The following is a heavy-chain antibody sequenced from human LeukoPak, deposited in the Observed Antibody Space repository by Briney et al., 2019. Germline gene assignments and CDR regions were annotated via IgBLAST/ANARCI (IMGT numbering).Heavy chain of an antibody. CDR2: IRYDGSNT. CDR1: GFTFSSYG. J-gene: IGHJ4*02. V-gene: IGHV3-30*02. Sequence: GGSLRLSCAASGFTFSSYGIHWVRQAPSKGLEWVAFIRYDGSNTYYADSVKGRFTFSRDNSMNTLYLQMNSLRAEDTAVYYCAKPRSLNMVGGAVDYWGQGTLVTVSS. D-gene: IGHD2-15*01. CDR3: AKPRSLNMVGGAVDY.